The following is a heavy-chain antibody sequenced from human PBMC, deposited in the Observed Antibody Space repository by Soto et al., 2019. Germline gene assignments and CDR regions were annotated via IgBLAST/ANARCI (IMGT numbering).Heavy chain of an antibody. Sequence: GGSLRLSCAASGFTFSIYGMSWVRQAPGKGLEWVSGIDTSGGGTYHADSVKGRFTISRDNSRNTLYLQMNSLRAEDTAVYYCVKHITGTPRNYFDYWGQGTLVTVYS. CDR2: IDTSGGGT. V-gene: IGHV3-23*01. CDR1: GFTFSIYG. D-gene: IGHD1-7*01. J-gene: IGHJ4*02. CDR3: VKHITGTPRNYFDY.